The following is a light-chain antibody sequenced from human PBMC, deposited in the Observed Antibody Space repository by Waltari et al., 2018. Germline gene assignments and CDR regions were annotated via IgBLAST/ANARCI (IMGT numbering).Light chain of an antibody. Sequence: DIQLTQSPSTLSVSVEVRVTITCRASHSISNWLAWYQQKPGKAPKLLIYKASNLESGVPSRFSGSGSGTEFTLTISSLQPDDFATYYCQQYDNYWTFGQGTKVEI. CDR2: KAS. CDR1: HSISNW. J-gene: IGKJ1*01. CDR3: QQYDNYWT. V-gene: IGKV1-5*03.